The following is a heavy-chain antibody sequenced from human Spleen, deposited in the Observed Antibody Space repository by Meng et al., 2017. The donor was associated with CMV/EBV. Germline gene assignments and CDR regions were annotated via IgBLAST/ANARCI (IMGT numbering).Heavy chain of an antibody. Sequence: AGSLRLSCTVSGDSVSSGDYYWSWIRQPPGKGLEWIGYINYIGSTDDNPSLKSRVTMSVDTSKNQFSLRLSSVTAADTAMYYCARYYDTRGDAFDIWGQGTMVTVSS. D-gene: IGHD3-22*01. CDR3: ARYYDTRGDAFDI. J-gene: IGHJ3*02. CDR2: INYIGST. CDR1: GDSVSSGDYY. V-gene: IGHV4-61*08.